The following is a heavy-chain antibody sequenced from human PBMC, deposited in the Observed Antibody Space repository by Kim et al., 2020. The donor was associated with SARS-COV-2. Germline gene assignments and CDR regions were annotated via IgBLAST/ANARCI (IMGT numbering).Heavy chain of an antibody. CDR2: ISYDGSNK. CDR3: ARDGGYDFWSGYTGDHA. J-gene: IGHJ3*01. CDR1: GFTFSSYA. Sequence: GGSLRLSCAASGFTFSSYAMHWVRQAPGKGLEWVAVISYDGSNKYYADSVKGRFTISRDNSKNTLYLQMNSLRAEDTAVYYCARDGGYDFWSGYTGDHA. D-gene: IGHD3-3*01. V-gene: IGHV3-30-3*01.